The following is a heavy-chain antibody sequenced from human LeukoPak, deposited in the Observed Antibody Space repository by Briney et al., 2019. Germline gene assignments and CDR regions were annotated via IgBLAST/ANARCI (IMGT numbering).Heavy chain of an antibody. D-gene: IGHD6-19*01. CDR1: GGSISRYY. J-gene: IGHJ4*02. Sequence: SETLSLTCTVSGGSISRYYWSWIRQPPGKGLEWIGYIYYSGSTNYNPSLKSRVTISVHPSKNQFSLKLSSLTAADTAVYYCAGVLVSGWYWDYWRQGTLVTVSS. CDR2: IYYSGST. V-gene: IGHV4-59*01. CDR3: AGVLVSGWYWDY.